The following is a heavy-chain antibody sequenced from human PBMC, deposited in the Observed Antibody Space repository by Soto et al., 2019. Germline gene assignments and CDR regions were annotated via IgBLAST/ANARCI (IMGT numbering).Heavy chain of an antibody. CDR2: IYYSGST. CDR3: ARLPFLPFLGGHDWYFYL. D-gene: IGHD2-15*01. CDR1: GGSISSSSYY. Sequence: QLLESGPGLVKPSETLSLTCTVSGGSISSSSYYWGWIRQPPGKGLEWIGSIYYSGSTYYNPSLKSRVTISVDTSKNQFSLKLSSVTAADTAVYYCARLPFLPFLGGHDWYFYLWGRGTLVTVS. J-gene: IGHJ2*01. V-gene: IGHV4-39*01.